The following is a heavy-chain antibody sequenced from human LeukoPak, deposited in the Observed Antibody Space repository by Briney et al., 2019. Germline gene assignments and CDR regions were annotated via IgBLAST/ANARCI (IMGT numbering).Heavy chain of an antibody. CDR2: IASDGGAK. Sequence: GGSLRLSCVASGFSFSNHGMPWVRQAPGKGLEWVSVIASDGGAKFYADSVKGRFTLSRDNSKNMFFLQMNFLTVEDTAIYYCAREATWGQWYFDHWGQGTPVTVSS. V-gene: IGHV3-30*03. CDR1: GFSFSNHG. D-gene: IGHD6-19*01. CDR3: AREATWGQWYFDH. J-gene: IGHJ4*02.